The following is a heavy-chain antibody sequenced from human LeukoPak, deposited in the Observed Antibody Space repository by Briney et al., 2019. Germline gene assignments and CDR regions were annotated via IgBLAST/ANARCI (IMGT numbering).Heavy chain of an antibody. CDR3: ARDMEPRNWFDP. J-gene: IGHJ5*02. Sequence: GGSLRLSCAASGFTFSGCGKNWVCQAPGKGLEWVSSISSCCTYIYYADSVKGRFTISRENAKNSLYLQMNSLRVEDTAVYYCARDMEPRNWFDPWGQGTLVTVSS. V-gene: IGHV3-21*01. D-gene: IGHD1-26*01. CDR1: GFTFSGCG. CDR2: ISSCCTYI.